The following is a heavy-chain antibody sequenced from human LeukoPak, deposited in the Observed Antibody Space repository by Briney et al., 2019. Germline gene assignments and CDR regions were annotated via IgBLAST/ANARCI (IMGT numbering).Heavy chain of an antibody. CDR1: GGSFSGYF. CDR2: INHSGST. D-gene: IGHD3-10*01. J-gene: IGHJ5*02. Sequence: SETLSLTCAVYGGSFSGYFWSWIRQPPGKGLEWIGEINHSGSTNYNPSLKSRVTISVDTSKNQFSLKLSSVTAADTAVYYCARTGSGSSNWFDPWGQGTLVTVSS. V-gene: IGHV4-34*01. CDR3: ARTGSGSSNWFDP.